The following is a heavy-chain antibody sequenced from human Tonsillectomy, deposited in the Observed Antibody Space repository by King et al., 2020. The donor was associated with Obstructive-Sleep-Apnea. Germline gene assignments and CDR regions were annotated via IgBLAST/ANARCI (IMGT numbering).Heavy chain of an antibody. V-gene: IGHV4-38-2*02. CDR3: GRVGASLTAIPYYFDY. Sequence: VQLQESGPGLVKPSETLSLTCTVSGYSISSGYYWGWIRQPPGKGLEWIGSIYHSGSTYYNPSLKSRVTISVDTSKNQFSLKLSSETAADTAVYYCGRVGASLTAIPYYFDYWGQGTLVTVSS. D-gene: IGHD2-21*02. CDR1: GYSISSGYY. J-gene: IGHJ4*02. CDR2: IYHSGST.